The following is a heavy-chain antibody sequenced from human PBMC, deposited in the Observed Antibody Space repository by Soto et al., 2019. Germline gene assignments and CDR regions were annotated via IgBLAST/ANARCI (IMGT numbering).Heavy chain of an antibody. CDR3: AKDHYGDHGPWGMDV. Sequence: EVQLLESGGGLVQPGGSLRLSCAASGFTFSSYAMSWVRQAPGKGLEWVSAISGSGGSTYYADSVKGRVTISRDNSKNTLYLQMNSLRAEDTAVYYCAKDHYGDHGPWGMDVWGQGTTVTVSS. D-gene: IGHD4-17*01. J-gene: IGHJ6*02. V-gene: IGHV3-23*01. CDR1: GFTFSSYA. CDR2: ISGSGGST.